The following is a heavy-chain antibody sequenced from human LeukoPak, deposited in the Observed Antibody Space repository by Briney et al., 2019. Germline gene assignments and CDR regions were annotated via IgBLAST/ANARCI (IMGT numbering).Heavy chain of an antibody. D-gene: IGHD2-8*02. CDR2: IYSGGIT. Sequence: GSLRLSCEASGFTVSTYSMNWVRQAPGQGLEWVSAIYSGGITYYADSVKGRFTISRDSSKNTLYLQMNSLRAEDTAVYYCARAMGCTGNTCRNNWFDPWGQGTLVTVSS. J-gene: IGHJ5*02. V-gene: IGHV3-66*02. CDR1: GFTVSTYS. CDR3: ARAMGCTGNTCRNNWFDP.